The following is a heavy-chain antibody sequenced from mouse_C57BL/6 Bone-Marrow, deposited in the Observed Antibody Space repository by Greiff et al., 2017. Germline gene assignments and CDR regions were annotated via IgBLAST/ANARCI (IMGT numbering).Heavy chain of an antibody. D-gene: IGHD1-1*01. V-gene: IGHV5-16*01. CDR2: INYDGSST. CDR3: ARGGGSSFYAMDY. J-gene: IGHJ4*01. CDR1: GFTFSDYY. Sequence: EVKLVESEGGLVQPGSSMKLSCTASGFTFSDYYMAWVRQVPEKGLEWVANINYDGSSTYYLDSLKSRFIISRDNAKNILYLQMSSLKSEDTATYYCARGGGSSFYAMDYWGQGTSVTVSS.